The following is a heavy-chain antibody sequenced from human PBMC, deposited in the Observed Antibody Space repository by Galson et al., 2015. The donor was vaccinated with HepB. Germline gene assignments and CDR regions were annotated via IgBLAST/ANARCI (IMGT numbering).Heavy chain of an antibody. Sequence: SLRLSCAASGFTFSSYDMHWVRQAPGKGLEWVAVISYDGSNKYYADSVKGRFTISRDNSKNTLYLQMNSLRAEDTAVYYCAREVDYGDSNDYYGMDVGGQGTTGTVSS. CDR2: ISYDGSNK. V-gene: IGHV3-30*04. D-gene: IGHD4-17*01. CDR3: AREVDYGDSNDYYGMDV. CDR1: GFTFSSYD. J-gene: IGHJ6*02.